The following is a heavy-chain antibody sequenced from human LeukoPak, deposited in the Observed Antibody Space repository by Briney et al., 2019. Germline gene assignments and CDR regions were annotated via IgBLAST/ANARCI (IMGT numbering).Heavy chain of an antibody. CDR2: NYYSGST. V-gene: IGHV4-59*08. Sequence: SETLSLTCTVSGGSISSYYWSWIRQPPGKGLEWIGYNYYSGSTNYNPSLKSRVTISVDTSKNQFSLKLSSVTAADTAVYYCARDYGSGSYYDYWGQGTLVTVSS. CDR1: GGSISSYY. CDR3: ARDYGSGSYYDY. D-gene: IGHD3-10*01. J-gene: IGHJ4*02.